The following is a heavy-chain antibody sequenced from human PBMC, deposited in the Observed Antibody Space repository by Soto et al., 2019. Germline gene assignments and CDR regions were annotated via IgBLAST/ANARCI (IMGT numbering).Heavy chain of an antibody. CDR3: ARGYYDFWSGYYYYYYYGMDV. Sequence: SETLSLTCAVYGGSFSGYYWSWIRQPPGKRLEWIGEINHSGSTNYNPSLKSRVTISVDTSKNQFSLKLSSVTAADTAVYYCARGYYDFWSGYYYYYYYGMDVWGQGTTVTVSS. J-gene: IGHJ6*02. D-gene: IGHD3-3*01. CDR1: GGSFSGYY. V-gene: IGHV4-34*01. CDR2: INHSGST.